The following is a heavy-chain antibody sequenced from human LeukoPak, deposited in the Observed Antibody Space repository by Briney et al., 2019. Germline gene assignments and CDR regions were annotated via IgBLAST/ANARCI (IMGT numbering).Heavy chain of an antibody. CDR2: ISGDGSSI. Sequence: GGSPRLSCVASGFTFSNYYMHWVRQVPGKGPVWVSRISGDGSSILYADSVKGRFTISRDNAKNSLYVQMNGLRADDSAVYYCARSSSGVYIQWGQGTLVTVSS. J-gene: IGHJ4*02. D-gene: IGHD2-15*01. CDR3: ARSSSGVYIQ. V-gene: IGHV3-74*01. CDR1: GFTFSNYY.